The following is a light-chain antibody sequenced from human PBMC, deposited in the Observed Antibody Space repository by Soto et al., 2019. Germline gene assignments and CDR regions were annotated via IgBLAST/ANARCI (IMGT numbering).Light chain of an antibody. Sequence: EIVLTQSPGTLSLSPGERATLSCRASQSVSSYLAWYQQKSGQAPRLLIYGASNRATGIPDRLSGSGSGTDFSLTINRLEPEDFAVYYCQQYISAPYTFGQGTKVDIK. CDR3: QQYISAPYT. CDR2: GAS. CDR1: QSVSSY. J-gene: IGKJ1*01. V-gene: IGKV3-20*01.